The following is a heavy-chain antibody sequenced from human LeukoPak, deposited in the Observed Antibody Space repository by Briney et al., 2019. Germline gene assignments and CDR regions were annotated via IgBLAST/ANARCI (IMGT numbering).Heavy chain of an antibody. D-gene: IGHD6-19*01. CDR1: GYTFTGYY. Sequence: ASVKVSCKASGYTFTGYYMHWVRQAPGQGLEWMGWINPNSGGTNYAQKFQGRVTMTRDTSISTAYMELSRLRSDDTAVYYCARLHTRQRKQWLVPGRDYWGQGTLVTVSS. V-gene: IGHV1-2*02. CDR3: ARLHTRQRKQWLVPGRDY. CDR2: INPNSGGT. J-gene: IGHJ4*02.